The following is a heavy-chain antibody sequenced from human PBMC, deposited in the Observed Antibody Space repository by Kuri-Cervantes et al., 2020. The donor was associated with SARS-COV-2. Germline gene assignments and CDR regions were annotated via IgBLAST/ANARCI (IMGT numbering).Heavy chain of an antibody. J-gene: IGHJ6*02. CDR3: ARGLEYCSSTNCYRGRDYYYGMDV. D-gene: IGHD2-2*02. CDR2: IYPDDSDT. Sequence: GGSLRLSCKGSGYNFTNSWTGWVRQKPGKGPEWMGIIYPDDSDTRYSPSFQGQVTISADKSITTAYLQWSSLKASDTAIYYCARGLEYCSSTNCYRGRDYYYGMDVWGQGTTVTVSS. CDR1: GYNFTNSW. V-gene: IGHV5-51*01.